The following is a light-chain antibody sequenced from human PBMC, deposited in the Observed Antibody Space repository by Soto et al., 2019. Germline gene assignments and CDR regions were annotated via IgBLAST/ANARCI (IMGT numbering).Light chain of an antibody. Sequence: DIQMTQSPSSLSASVGNRFTITCRAIQDIATYLNLYQQKPGKAPNLLIYDASNLETGVPSRFSGGGSGTHFTFTISNLQPEDIATYYCQQYDNLPPTWTFGQGTKVDI. CDR3: QQYDNLPPTWT. CDR1: QDIATY. V-gene: IGKV1-33*01. CDR2: DAS. J-gene: IGKJ1*01.